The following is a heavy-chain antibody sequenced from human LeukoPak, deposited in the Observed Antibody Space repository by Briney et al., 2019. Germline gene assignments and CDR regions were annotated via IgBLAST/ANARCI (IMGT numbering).Heavy chain of an antibody. V-gene: IGHV1-18*01. Sequence: ASVKVSCKASGYTFTSYGISWVRQAPGQGLEWMGWISAYNGNTNYAQKLQGRVTMTTDTSTSTAYMELRSLRSDDTAVYYCAATRGYCSGGSCYSVFGYFGYWGQGTLVTVSS. CDR2: ISAYNGNT. CDR1: GYTFTSYG. D-gene: IGHD2-15*01. J-gene: IGHJ4*02. CDR3: AATRGYCSGGSCYSVFGYFGY.